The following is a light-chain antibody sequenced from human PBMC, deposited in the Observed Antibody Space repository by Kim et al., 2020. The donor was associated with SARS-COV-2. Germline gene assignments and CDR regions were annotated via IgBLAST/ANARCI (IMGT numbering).Light chain of an antibody. Sequence: GQRVTTSCSGGSSNIGSNAVSWYQQLPGTAPKLLIYRNDQRPSGVPDRFSGSKSGTSASLAISGLQSEDEADYYCAAWDDSLNGYVFGTGTKVTVL. J-gene: IGLJ1*01. CDR2: RND. CDR3: AAWDDSLNGYV. V-gene: IGLV1-44*01. CDR1: SSNIGSNA.